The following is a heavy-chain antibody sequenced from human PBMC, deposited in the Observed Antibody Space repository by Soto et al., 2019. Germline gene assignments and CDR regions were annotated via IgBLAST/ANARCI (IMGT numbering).Heavy chain of an antibody. Sequence: GASVKVSCKASGGTFSSYAISWVRQAPGQGLEWMGGIIPIFGTANYAQKFQGRVTITADESTSTAYMELSSLRSEDTAVYYCARDCGIVGATSWFDPWGQGTLVTVSS. V-gene: IGHV1-69*13. D-gene: IGHD1-26*01. J-gene: IGHJ5*02. CDR1: GGTFSSYA. CDR3: ARDCGIVGATSWFDP. CDR2: IIPIFGTA.